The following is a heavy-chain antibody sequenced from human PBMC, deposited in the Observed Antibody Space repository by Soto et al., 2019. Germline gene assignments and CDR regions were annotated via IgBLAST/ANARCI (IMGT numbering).Heavy chain of an antibody. CDR2: IYSGDSET. V-gene: IGHV5-51*03. Sequence: EMRLVQSGPEVKKPGESLKISCKGSGYNFSSYSIAWLRQMPGRGLEWMGFIYSGDSETRYSPSFQGQVTISADNSISTAYLQWSSLKGSDSAIYYCAMRAAPRKHFYQHIDVWGKGTAVTV. CDR1: GYNFSSYS. D-gene: IGHD6-25*01. J-gene: IGHJ6*03. CDR3: AMRAAPRKHFYQHIDV.